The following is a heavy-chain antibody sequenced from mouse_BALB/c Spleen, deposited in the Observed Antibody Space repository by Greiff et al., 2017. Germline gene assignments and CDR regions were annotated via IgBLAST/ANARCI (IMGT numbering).Heavy chain of an antibody. V-gene: IGHV5-6-5*01. D-gene: IGHD1-1*01. CDR2: ISSGGST. Sequence: EVQLVESGGGLVKPGGSLKLSCAASGFTFSSYAMSWVRQTPEKRLEWVASISSGGSTYYPDSVKGRFTISRDNARNILYLQMSSLRSEDTAMYYCARGDYYGSRGRNYFDYWGQGTTLTVSS. CDR3: ARGDYYGSRGRNYFDY. J-gene: IGHJ2*01. CDR1: GFTFSSYA.